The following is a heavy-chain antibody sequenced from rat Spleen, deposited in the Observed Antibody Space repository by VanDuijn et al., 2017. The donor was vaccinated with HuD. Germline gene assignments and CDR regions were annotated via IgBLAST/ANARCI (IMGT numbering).Heavy chain of an antibody. CDR1: GFTFSNYG. V-gene: IGHV5-29*01. D-gene: IGHD1-9*01. CDR3: ARRHYGYTDYFDY. J-gene: IGHJ2*01. CDR2: ISYGDSSGHSST. Sequence: EVQLVESGGGLVQSGRSMKLSCAASGFTFSNYGMAWVRQAPTKGLEWVATISYGDSSGHSSTYFRDSVKGRFTISRDDAKSTLSLQMDSLRSEDTATYYCARRHYGYTDYFDYWGQGVMVTVSS.